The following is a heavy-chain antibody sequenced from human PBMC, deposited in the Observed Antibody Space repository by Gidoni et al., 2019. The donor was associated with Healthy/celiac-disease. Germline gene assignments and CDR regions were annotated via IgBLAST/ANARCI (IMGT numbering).Heavy chain of an antibody. CDR2: FDPEDGET. V-gene: IGHV1-24*01. CDR1: GYTLTELS. Sequence: QVPLVQSGAEVKKPGASVQVPCKVSGYTLTELSMHWVRQAPGKGIELMGGFDPEDGETMYAQKFQGRVTMTEDTSTDTAYMELSSLRAEDTAVYYCAKGSGEWGYNWFDPWGQGTLVTVSS. D-gene: IGHD3-10*01. CDR3: AKGSGEWGYNWFDP. J-gene: IGHJ5*02.